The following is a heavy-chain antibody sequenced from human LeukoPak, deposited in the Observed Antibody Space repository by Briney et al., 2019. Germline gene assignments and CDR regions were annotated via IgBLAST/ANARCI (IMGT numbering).Heavy chain of an antibody. V-gene: IGHV3-23*01. CDR1: GFTFSSYA. D-gene: IGHD3-10*01. Sequence: GGSLRLSCAASGFTFSSYAMSWVRQAPGEGLEWVSSISGSGGGSYYADSVKGRFTISRDNSKNTLVVQMNSLRAEDTALYYWAKLGGSGTYWPFDYWGQGALVTVSS. J-gene: IGHJ4*02. CDR3: AKLGGSGTYWPFDY. CDR2: ISGSGGGS.